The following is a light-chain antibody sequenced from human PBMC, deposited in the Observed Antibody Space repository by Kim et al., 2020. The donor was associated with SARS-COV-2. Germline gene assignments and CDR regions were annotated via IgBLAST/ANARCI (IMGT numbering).Light chain of an antibody. CDR3: HQYGDSPDT. Sequence: LSPGESATPSCRASQSVGSNYLAWYQQKPGQAPRLVMYGASSRATDIPDRFSGSGSGTDFTLTINRLEPEDFAVYYCHQYGDSPDTFGQGTKLEIK. J-gene: IGKJ2*01. CDR2: GAS. V-gene: IGKV3-20*01. CDR1: QSVGSNY.